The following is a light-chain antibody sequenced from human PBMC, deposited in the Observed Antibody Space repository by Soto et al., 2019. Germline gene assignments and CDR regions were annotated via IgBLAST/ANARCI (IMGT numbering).Light chain of an antibody. V-gene: IGLV2-18*02. CDR1: SSDLGSYNR. J-gene: IGLJ1*01. Sequence: QSVLAQPPSVSGSPGQSVTISCTGTSSDLGSYNRVSWYQQPPGTAPKLMIYEVSNRPSGVPDRFSGSKSGTTASLTISGLQAEDEADYYCSSYTSNSTYVFGLGTKVTDL. CDR3: SSYTSNSTYV. CDR2: EVS.